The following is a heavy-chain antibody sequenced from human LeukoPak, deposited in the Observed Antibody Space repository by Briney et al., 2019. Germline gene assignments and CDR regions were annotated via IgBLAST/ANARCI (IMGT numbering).Heavy chain of an antibody. CDR2: ISGSGDST. Sequence: GSLRLSCAASGFTFSSYAMSWVRQAPGKGLEWVSAISGSGDSTYYADSVKGRFTISRDNAKNSLYLQMNSLRAEDTAVYYCARDREFDPWGQGTLVTVSS. D-gene: IGHD5-24*01. CDR3: ARDREFDP. CDR1: GFTFSSYA. J-gene: IGHJ5*02. V-gene: IGHV3-23*01.